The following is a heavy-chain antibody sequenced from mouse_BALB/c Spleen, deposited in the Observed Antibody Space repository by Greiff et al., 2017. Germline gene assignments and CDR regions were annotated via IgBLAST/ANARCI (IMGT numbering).Heavy chain of an antibody. V-gene: IGHV5-12-2*01. CDR2: ISNGGGST. D-gene: IGHD2-4*01. CDR3: ARHYDYDWFAY. Sequence: EVKLVESGGGLVQPGGSLKLSCAASGFTFSSYTLSWVRQTPEKRLEWVAYISNGGGSTYYPDTVKGRFTISRDNAKNTLYLQMSSLKSEDTAMYYCARHYDYDWFAYWGQGTLVTVSA. CDR1: GFTFSSYT. J-gene: IGHJ3*01.